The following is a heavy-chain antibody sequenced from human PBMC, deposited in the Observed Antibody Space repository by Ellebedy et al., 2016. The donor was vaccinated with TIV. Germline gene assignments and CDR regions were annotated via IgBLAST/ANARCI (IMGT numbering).Heavy chain of an antibody. Sequence: SETLSLTCTVSGGSISSYYWSWIRQPPGKGLEWIGEINHGGSTNYNPSLKSRVTISLDTSKNHFSPRLNSDTAADTAVYYCASRNGVTNKFDYWGQGTVVTVSS. CDR1: GGSISSYY. D-gene: IGHD2-8*01. CDR2: INHGGST. CDR3: ASRNGVTNKFDY. J-gene: IGHJ4*02. V-gene: IGHV4-34*01.